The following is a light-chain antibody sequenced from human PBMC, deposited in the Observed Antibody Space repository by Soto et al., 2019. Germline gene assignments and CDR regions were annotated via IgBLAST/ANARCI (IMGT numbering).Light chain of an antibody. CDR2: RNS. CDR1: RSNIGSNS. CDR3: AAWDNSLSAVV. J-gene: IGLJ2*01. V-gene: IGLV1-47*01. Sequence: QSVLTQPPSASGPPGQRVTMSCSGSRSNIGSNSVYWYQQLPGTAPKLLIYRNSQRPSGVPDRFSGSKSGSSASLDISGLRSEDEADYYCAAWDNSLSAVVFGGGTQLTVL.